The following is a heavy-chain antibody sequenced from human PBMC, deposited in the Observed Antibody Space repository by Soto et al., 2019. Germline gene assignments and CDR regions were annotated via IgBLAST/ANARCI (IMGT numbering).Heavy chain of an antibody. CDR2: ISYDGSNK. CDR1: GFTFSSYA. J-gene: IGHJ4*02. V-gene: IGHV3-30-3*01. CDR3: ARDFWSGTSYYFDY. Sequence: GGSLRLSCAASGFTFSSYAMHWVRQAPGKGLEWVAVISYDGSNKYYADSVKGRFTISRDNSKNTLYLQMNSLRAEDTAVYYCARDFWSGTSYYFDYWGQVTLVTVSS. D-gene: IGHD3-3*01.